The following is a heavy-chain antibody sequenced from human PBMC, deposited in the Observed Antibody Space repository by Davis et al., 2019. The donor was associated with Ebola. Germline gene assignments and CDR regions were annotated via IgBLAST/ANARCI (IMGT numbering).Heavy chain of an antibody. CDR2: IYYSGST. CDR1: GGSISSYY. D-gene: IGHD7-27*01. J-gene: IGHJ5*02. CDR3: ARQGELGSWFDP. Sequence: MPSETLSLTCTVSGGSISSYYWSWIRQPPGKGLEWIGYIYYSGSTNYNPSLKSRVTISVGTSKNQFSLKLSSVTAADTAVYYCARQGELGSWFDPWGQGTLVTVSS. V-gene: IGHV4-59*08.